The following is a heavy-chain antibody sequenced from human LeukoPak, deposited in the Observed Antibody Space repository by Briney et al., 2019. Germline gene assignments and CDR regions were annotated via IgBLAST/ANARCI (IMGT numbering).Heavy chain of an antibody. CDR3: ARGSENTAMVSYY. J-gene: IGHJ4*02. V-gene: IGHV4-34*01. CDR2: INHSGST. Sequence: SETLSLTCAVYGGSFSGYYWSWIRQPPGKGLEWIGEINHSGSTNYNPSLKSRVTISVDTSKNQFSLKLSSVTAADTAVYYCARGSENTAMVSYYWGQGTLVTVSS. CDR1: GGSFSGYY. D-gene: IGHD5-18*01.